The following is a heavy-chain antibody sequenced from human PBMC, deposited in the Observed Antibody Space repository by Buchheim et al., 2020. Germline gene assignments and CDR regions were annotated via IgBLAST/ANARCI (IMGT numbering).Heavy chain of an antibody. CDR2: ISSSSSTI. CDR3: AREGYCSSTSCYIVADV. V-gene: IGHV3-48*02. CDR1: GFTFSSYS. J-gene: IGHJ6*02. Sequence: EVQLVESGGGLVQPGGSLRLSCAASGFTFSSYSMNWVRQAPGKGLAWVSYISSSSSTIYYADSVKGQFTISRHNAKNSLYLQMNSLRDEDTAVYYCAREGYCSSTSCYIVADVWGQGTT. D-gene: IGHD2-2*02.